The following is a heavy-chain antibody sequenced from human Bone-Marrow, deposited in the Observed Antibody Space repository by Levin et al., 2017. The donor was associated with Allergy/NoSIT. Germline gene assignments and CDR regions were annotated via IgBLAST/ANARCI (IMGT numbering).Heavy chain of an antibody. Sequence: GGSLRLSCAASGFTFSSYGMHWVRQAPGKGLEWVAVISYDGSNKYYADSVKGRFTISRDNSKNTLYLQMNSLRAEDTAVYYCAKDQAAGRMRLDYWGQGTLVTVSS. D-gene: IGHD6-13*01. J-gene: IGHJ4*02. CDR3: AKDQAAGRMRLDY. CDR2: ISYDGSNK. CDR1: GFTFSSYG. V-gene: IGHV3-30*18.